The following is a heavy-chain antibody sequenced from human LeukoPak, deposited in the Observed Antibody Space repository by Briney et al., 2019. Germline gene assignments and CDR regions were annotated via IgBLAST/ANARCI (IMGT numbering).Heavy chain of an antibody. D-gene: IGHD3-10*01. CDR1: GVNLSSYW. Sequence: GGSLRLSCAVSGVNLSSYWMSWVRQAPGKGLEWVANIKQDGSEEYYVDSVKGRFTISTDNAKNSLYLQMNSLRAEDTAVYYCARDQYGSGDGYYMDVWGKGTTVTISS. CDR2: IKQDGSEE. V-gene: IGHV3-7*01. CDR3: ARDQYGSGDGYYMDV. J-gene: IGHJ6*03.